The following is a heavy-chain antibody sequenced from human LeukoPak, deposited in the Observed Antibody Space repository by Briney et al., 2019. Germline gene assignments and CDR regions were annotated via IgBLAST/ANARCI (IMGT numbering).Heavy chain of an antibody. CDR3: ASLYYYGSGTYYNDY. Sequence: PSETLSLTCTVSGGCISSTSYYWGWIRQPPGKGLEWIGSIYYSGSTYYNPSLKSRVTISVDTSKNQFSLKLSSVTAADTAVYYCASLYYYGSGTYYNDYWGQGTLVTVSS. D-gene: IGHD3-10*01. CDR2: IYYSGST. J-gene: IGHJ4*02. CDR1: GGCISSTSYY. V-gene: IGHV4-39*07.